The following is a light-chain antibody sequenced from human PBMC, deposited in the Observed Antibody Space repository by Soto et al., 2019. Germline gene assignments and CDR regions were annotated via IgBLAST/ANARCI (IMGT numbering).Light chain of an antibody. J-gene: IGKJ4*01. CDR2: DAS. Sequence: EIVLTQSPATLSLSPGERATLSCRASQTSKSSLAWYQQRPGRAPRLLLYDASNRATGIPARFSGSGSGTDFTLPISSLEPEDFAVYYCQQRSDWPLTFDGGTKVEIK. V-gene: IGKV3-11*01. CDR1: QTSKSS. CDR3: QQRSDWPLT.